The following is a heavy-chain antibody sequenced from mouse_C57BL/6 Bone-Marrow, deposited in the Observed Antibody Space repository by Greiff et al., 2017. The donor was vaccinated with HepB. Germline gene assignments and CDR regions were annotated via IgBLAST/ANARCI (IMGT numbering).Heavy chain of an antibody. CDR2: IYPGSGNT. CDR1: GYTFTDYY. D-gene: IGHD3-1*01. V-gene: IGHV1-76*01. CDR3: ARWGYKGYFDY. Sequence: QVQLKESGAELVRPGASVKLSCKASGYTFTDYYINWVKQRPGQGLEWIARIYPGSGNTYYNEKFKGKATLTAEKSSSTAYMQLSSLTSEDSAVYFCARWGYKGYFDYWGQGTTLTVST. J-gene: IGHJ2*01.